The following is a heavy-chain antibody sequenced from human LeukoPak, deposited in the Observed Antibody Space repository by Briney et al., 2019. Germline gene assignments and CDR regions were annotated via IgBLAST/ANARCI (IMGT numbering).Heavy chain of an antibody. CDR2: INPNSGGT. V-gene: IGHV1-2*02. J-gene: IGHJ5*02. Sequence: GASVKVSCKASGYTFTGYYMHWVRQAPGQGLEWMGWINPNSGGTNYAQTFQGRVTMTRDTSISTAYMELSRLRSDDTAVYYCARDPIQAYCGGDCYSDWFDPWGQGTLVTVSS. CDR1: GYTFTGYY. CDR3: ARDPIQAYCGGDCYSDWFDP. D-gene: IGHD2-21*02.